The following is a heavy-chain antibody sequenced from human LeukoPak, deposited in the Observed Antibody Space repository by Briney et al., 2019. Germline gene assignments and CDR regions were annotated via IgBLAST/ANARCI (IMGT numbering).Heavy chain of an antibody. CDR1: RGTFSNYA. V-gene: IGHV1-69*01. Sequence: GSSVKVSCKASRGTFSNYAISWVRQAPGQGLEWMGQIIPKFAIAHYAQKFQGRVTITADESTSTAYMELSSLRSEDTAVYYCARDYDDYVWGSYRYTGGYWGQGTLVTVSS. CDR2: IIPKFAIA. J-gene: IGHJ4*02. CDR3: ARDYDDYVWGSYRYTGGY. D-gene: IGHD3-16*02.